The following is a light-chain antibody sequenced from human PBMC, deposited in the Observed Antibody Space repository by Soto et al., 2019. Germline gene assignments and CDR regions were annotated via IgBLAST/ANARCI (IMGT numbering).Light chain of an antibody. J-gene: IGKJ4*01. CDR3: QRYNNWPLT. V-gene: IGKV3-15*01. CDR2: GAS. Sequence: EIVTTQSPATLSVSPGERATLSCRASQGIGSTLAWYQQKPGQTPRLLIYGASTRATGVPARFSGSGSGTEFTLTINSLQSEDFAVYYCQRYNNWPLTFGGGTKVEIK. CDR1: QGIGST.